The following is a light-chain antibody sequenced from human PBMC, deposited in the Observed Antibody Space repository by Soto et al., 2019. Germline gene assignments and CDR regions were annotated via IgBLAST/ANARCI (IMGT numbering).Light chain of an antibody. J-gene: IGKJ3*01. CDR2: ASS. Sequence: DIQMTQSPSSLSASVGDRVTITCRASQSIRNYLNWYQQKPGKAPKLLIYASSSLHNGVPSRFSGSGSGTDFTLTISSLQPEDFATYYCQQSYSTLRTVGPGTKVD. V-gene: IGKV1-39*01. CDR3: QQSYSTLRT. CDR1: QSIRNY.